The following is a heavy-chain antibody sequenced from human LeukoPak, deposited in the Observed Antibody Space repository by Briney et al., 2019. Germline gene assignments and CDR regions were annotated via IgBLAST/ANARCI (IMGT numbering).Heavy chain of an antibody. CDR2: INHSGST. Sequence: SETLSLTCAVYGGSFSGYYWSWIRQPPGKGLEWIGEINHSGSTNYIPSLKSRVTISVDTSKNQFSLKLSSVTAADTAVYYCARGGGSHDYWSQGTLVTVSS. J-gene: IGHJ4*02. CDR3: ARGGGSHDY. D-gene: IGHD1-26*01. V-gene: IGHV4-34*01. CDR1: GGSFSGYY.